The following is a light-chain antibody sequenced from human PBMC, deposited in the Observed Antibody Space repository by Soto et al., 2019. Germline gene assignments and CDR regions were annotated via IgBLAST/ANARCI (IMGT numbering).Light chain of an antibody. CDR1: QGISND. J-gene: IGKJ3*01. V-gene: IGKV1-6*01. CDR2: AAS. CDR3: LQKCFYPSA. Sequence: AIQMTQSPSSLSASVGDRVTITCRASQGISNDLDWFQKKPGQAPKVLIYAASNLHSGVPARFSGSGSGADFALTSSSLQPEDCATYYCLQKCFYPSAFGPGTKVDL.